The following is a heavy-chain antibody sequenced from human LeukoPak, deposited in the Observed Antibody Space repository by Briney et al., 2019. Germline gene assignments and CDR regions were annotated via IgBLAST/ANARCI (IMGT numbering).Heavy chain of an antibody. CDR1: GGSFSGYY. D-gene: IGHD6-13*01. CDR2: INHSGST. V-gene: IGHV4-34*01. CDR3: ARGSLSIAAAGYRGTFLDY. Sequence: SETLSLTCAVYGGSFSGYYWSWIRQPPGKGLEWIGEINHSGSTNYNPSLKSRVTISVDTSKNQFSLKLSSVTAADTAVYHCARGSLSIAAAGYRGTFLDYWGQGTLVTVSS. J-gene: IGHJ4*02.